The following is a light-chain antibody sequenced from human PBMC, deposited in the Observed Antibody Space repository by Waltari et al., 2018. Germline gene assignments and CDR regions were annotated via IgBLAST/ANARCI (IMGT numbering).Light chain of an antibody. Sequence: YVLTQPPSVSVAPGQTARLICEGDWIGRKIVHWYRQKSGQAPVLVVYYNDVRPSGVPERFSASNSGDTATLTIGRAEAGDEADYYCQVWDSVTDHLVFGGGTKVTVL. CDR3: QVWDSVTDHLV. J-gene: IGLJ2*01. V-gene: IGLV3-21*02. CDR2: YND. CDR1: WIGRKI.